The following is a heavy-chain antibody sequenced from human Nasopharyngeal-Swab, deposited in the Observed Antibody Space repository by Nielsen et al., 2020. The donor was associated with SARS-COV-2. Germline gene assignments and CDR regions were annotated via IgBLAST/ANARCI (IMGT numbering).Heavy chain of an antibody. Sequence: WIRQPPGKGLEWIGYIYHSGSTYYNPSLKSRVTISVDRSKNQFSLKLSSVTAADTAVYYCAGALVGFDPWGQGTLVTVSS. D-gene: IGHD2-8*02. CDR3: AGALVGFDP. V-gene: IGHV4-30-2*01. J-gene: IGHJ5*02. CDR2: IYHSGST.